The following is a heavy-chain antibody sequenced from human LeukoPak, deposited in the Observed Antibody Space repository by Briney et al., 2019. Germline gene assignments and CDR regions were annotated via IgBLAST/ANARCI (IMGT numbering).Heavy chain of an antibody. CDR2: IDHSGST. CDR1: GDSISNYF. J-gene: IGHJ4*02. V-gene: IGHV4-59*08. CDR3: ARIDRAVAGTIDY. Sequence: PSETLSLTCTVSGDSISNYFWSWIRQPPGKGLEWIGYIDHSGSTYYNPSLKSRVTISIDTPKSQFSLKLSSVTAADTAVYYCARIDRAVAGTIDYWGQGTLVTVSS. D-gene: IGHD6-19*01.